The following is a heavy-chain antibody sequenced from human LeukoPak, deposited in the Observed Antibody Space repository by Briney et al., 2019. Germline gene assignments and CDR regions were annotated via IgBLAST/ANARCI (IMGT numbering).Heavy chain of an antibody. D-gene: IGHD5-24*01. CDR2: IKEDGTET. J-gene: IGHJ4*02. CDR1: GFMFSSNW. V-gene: IGHV3-7*03. Sequence: GGSLRLSCAASGFMFSSNWMSWVRLAPGKGLEWVANIKEDGTETYYVDSVKGRFTISRDNAKNSLYLQMNSLRVEDTAVYYCATEGRSLQTYWGQGTLVTVSS. CDR3: ATEGRSLQTY.